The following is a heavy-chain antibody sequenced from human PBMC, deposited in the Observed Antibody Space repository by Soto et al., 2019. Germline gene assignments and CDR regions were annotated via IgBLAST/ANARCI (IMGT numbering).Heavy chain of an antibody. J-gene: IGHJ6*02. CDR1: GFTFSSYA. CDR2: ISYDGSNK. D-gene: IGHD1-26*01. V-gene: IGHV3-30-3*01. Sequence: PGGSLRLSCAASGFTFSSYAMHWVRQGPGKGLEWVAVISYDGSNKYYADSVKGRFTISRYNSKNTLYLQMNSLRAEDTAVYYCARYRGRWWELPYYYYGMDAWGQGTTVTVSS. CDR3: ARYRGRWWELPYYYYGMDA.